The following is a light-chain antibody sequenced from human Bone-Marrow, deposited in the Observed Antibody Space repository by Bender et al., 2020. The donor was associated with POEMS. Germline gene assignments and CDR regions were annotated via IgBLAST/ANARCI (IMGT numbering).Light chain of an antibody. CDR3: QSFARGQRAV. V-gene: IGLV1-44*01. CDR1: GSNIGGYP. J-gene: IGLJ3*02. Sequence: QSVLTQPPSVSGTPGQRVTISCSGSGSNIGGYPVNWYQQLPGTAPRLLIYTNNERPSGVPDRFSGSKSGTSASLVIAGLQTEDEADYYCQSFARGQRAVFGGGTKVTVL. CDR2: TNN.